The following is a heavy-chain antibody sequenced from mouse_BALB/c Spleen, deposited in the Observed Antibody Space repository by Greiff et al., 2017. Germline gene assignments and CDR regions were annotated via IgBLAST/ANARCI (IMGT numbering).Heavy chain of an antibody. CDR3: ARGTTDFDY. CDR1: GYTFTDYA. Sequence: VQLQQSGAELVRPGVSVKISCKGSGYTFTDYAMHWVKQSHAKSLEWIGVISTYYGDASYNQKFKGKATMTVDKSSSTAYMELARLTSEDAAIYYCARGTTDFDYWGKGTTLTVSS. V-gene: IGHV1S137*01. J-gene: IGHJ2*01. CDR2: ISTYYGDA. D-gene: IGHD1-1*01.